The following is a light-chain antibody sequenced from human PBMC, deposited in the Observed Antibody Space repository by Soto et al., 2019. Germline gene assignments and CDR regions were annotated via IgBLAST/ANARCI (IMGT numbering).Light chain of an antibody. CDR3: QQYNNWWT. CDR1: QSVSSN. Sequence: ILMTQTPATLSVSPGERATLSCRASQSVSSNLAWYQQKPGQAPRLLIYGASTRATRIPARFSSSGSGTEFTLTISSLQSEDFAVYYCQQYNNWWTFGQGTKVEVK. V-gene: IGKV3-15*01. CDR2: GAS. J-gene: IGKJ1*01.